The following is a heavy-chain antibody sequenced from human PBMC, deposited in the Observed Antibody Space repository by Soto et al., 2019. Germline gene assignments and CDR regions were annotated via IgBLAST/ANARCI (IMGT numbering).Heavy chain of an antibody. CDR1: GFTFSSYS. CDR2: ISSSSSYI. V-gene: IGHV3-21*01. J-gene: IGHJ6*02. D-gene: IGHD5-18*01. CDR3: AGPRSYGLTVDV. Sequence: EVQLVESGGGLVKPGGSLRLSCAASGFTFSSYSMNWVRQAPGKGLEWVSSISSSSSYIYYADSVKGRFTISRDNAKNSLYLQMNSLRAEDTAVYYCAGPRSYGLTVDVWGQGTTVTVSS.